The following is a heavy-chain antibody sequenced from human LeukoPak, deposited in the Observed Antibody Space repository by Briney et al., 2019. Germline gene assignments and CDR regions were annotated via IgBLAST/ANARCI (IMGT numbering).Heavy chain of an antibody. J-gene: IGHJ3*02. Sequence: PGGSLRLSCTASGFTFSSYSMNWVRQAPGKGLEWVSSISSSSSYIYYADSVKGRFTISRDNAKNSLYLQMNSLRAEDTAVYYCARTIAAADARAFDIWGQGTMVTVSS. CDR1: GFTFSSYS. V-gene: IGHV3-21*01. CDR2: ISSSSSYI. CDR3: ARTIAAADARAFDI. D-gene: IGHD6-13*01.